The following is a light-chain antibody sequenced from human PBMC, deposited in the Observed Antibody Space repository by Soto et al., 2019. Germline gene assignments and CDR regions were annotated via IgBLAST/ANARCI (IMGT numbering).Light chain of an antibody. Sequence: EIVLTQSPGTLSLSPGERATLSCRASQRVDSRYLAWYQQKTGQAPRLLIYGASSRATGIPDRFSGSGSGTDFTLTISRLEPEDSAVYYCQQYGRSPGLFTFGPGTKVDIK. CDR1: QRVDSRY. CDR3: QQYGRSPGLFT. V-gene: IGKV3-20*01. J-gene: IGKJ3*01. CDR2: GAS.